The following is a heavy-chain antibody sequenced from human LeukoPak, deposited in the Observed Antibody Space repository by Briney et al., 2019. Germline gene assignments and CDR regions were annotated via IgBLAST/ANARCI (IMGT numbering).Heavy chain of an antibody. CDR2: ISSSGSTI. CDR1: GFTFSSYE. J-gene: IGHJ3*02. D-gene: IGHD3-10*01. Sequence: GGSLRLSCEASGFTFSSYEMNWVRQAPGKGLEWVAYISSSGSTIYYADSVDGRFTISRDNAKNSLSLQMNSLRAEDTAVYYCARTHYYGSGSYYWVPGAFDIWGQGTMVTVSS. V-gene: IGHV3-48*03. CDR3: ARTHYYGSGSYYWVPGAFDI.